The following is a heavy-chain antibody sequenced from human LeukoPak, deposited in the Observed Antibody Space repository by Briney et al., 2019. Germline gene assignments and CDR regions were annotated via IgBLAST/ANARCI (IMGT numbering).Heavy chain of an antibody. J-gene: IGHJ6*03. CDR3: AKDRLSYAVDYYMDV. D-gene: IGHD4/OR15-4a*01. CDR2: IRYDESNK. CDR1: GFSFSIYG. Sequence: HAGGSLRLSCAASGFSFSIYGMHWVRQAPGKGLEWVAFIRYDESNKYNADSVKGRFTISRDNSKNTLYLQMNSLITEDTAVYYCAKDRLSYAVDYYMDVWGKGTTVTISS. V-gene: IGHV3-30*02.